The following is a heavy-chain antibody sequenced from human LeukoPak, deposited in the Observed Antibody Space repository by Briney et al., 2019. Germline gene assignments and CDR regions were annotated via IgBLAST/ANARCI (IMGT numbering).Heavy chain of an antibody. CDR1: GYTFTGYY. J-gene: IGHJ4*02. D-gene: IGHD3-9*01. CDR3: ARAPPCSVRYFDWLCIFGFDY. V-gene: IGHV1-2*02. CDR2: INPNSGGT. Sequence: ASVTVSCKASGYTFTGYYMHGVRQAPGQGLEWMGWINPNSGGTNYTQKFQGRVTMTRDTSISTAYMELSRLTSDDTAVYYCARAPPCSVRYFDWLCIFGFDYWGQGTLVIVSS.